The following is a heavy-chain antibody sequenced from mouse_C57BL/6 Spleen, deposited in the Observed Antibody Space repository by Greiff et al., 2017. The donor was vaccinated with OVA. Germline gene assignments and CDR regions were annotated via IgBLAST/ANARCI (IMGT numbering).Heavy chain of an antibody. Sequence: VKLQESGAELVKPGASVKLSCKASGYTFTSYWMHWVKQRPGRGLEWIGRIDPNSGGTKYNEKFKSKATLTVDKPSSTAYMQISSLTSEDSAVYYCASPSNYDYAMDYWGQGTSVTVSS. CDR2: IDPNSGGT. CDR3: ASPSNYDYAMDY. J-gene: IGHJ4*01. V-gene: IGHV1-72*01. CDR1: GYTFTSYW. D-gene: IGHD2-5*01.